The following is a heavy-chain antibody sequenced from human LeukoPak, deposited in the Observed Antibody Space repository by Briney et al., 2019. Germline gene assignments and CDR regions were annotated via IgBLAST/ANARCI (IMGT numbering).Heavy chain of an antibody. J-gene: IGHJ3*02. CDR1: GFTVSSNY. D-gene: IGHD3-22*01. CDR2: IYTGGST. Sequence: SGGSLRLSCAASGFTVSSNYMTWVRQAPGKGLEWVSVIYTGGSTYYADSVKGRFTISRDNSKNTLYLQMNSLRAEDTAVYYCARGAYYYDSSGSFDAFDIWGQGTMVTVSS. CDR3: ARGAYYYDSSGSFDAFDI. V-gene: IGHV3-53*05.